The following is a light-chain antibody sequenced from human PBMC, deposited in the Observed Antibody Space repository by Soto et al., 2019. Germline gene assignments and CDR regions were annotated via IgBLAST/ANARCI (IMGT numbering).Light chain of an antibody. CDR2: APS. CDR3: QQYGSSPVT. CDR1: QSVSRY. V-gene: IGKV3-20*01. J-gene: IGKJ5*01. Sequence: EIVLTQSPGTLSLSPGERATLSCRASQSVSRYLAWYQQKPGQAPRLLIYAPSNGATGIPDRFSGSGSGTDFTLTISRLEPEDFAVYYCQQYGSSPVTFGQGTRLEIK.